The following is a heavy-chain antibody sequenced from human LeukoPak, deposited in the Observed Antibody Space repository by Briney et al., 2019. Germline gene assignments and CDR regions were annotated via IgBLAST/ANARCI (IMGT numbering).Heavy chain of an antibody. CDR1: GGSFIAYY. D-gene: IGHD1-1*01. V-gene: IGHV4-34*01. J-gene: IGHJ4*02. CDR2: VNHRGDT. CDR3: ARGPTISETGYFDY. Sequence: KPSETLSLTCAVYGGSFIAYYWSWIRQSPGKGLQWIAEVNHRGDTNYNPSVKGRVTISVDTSKNQFSLKVTSLTAADTAVYYCARGPTISETGYFDYWGQGTLDTVSS.